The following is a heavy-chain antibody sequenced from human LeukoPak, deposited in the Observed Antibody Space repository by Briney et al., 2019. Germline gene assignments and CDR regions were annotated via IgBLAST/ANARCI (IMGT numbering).Heavy chain of an antibody. V-gene: IGHV3-7*05. J-gene: IGHJ4*02. CDR2: INHDGSDK. Sequence: PGGSLRLSCAASGFTFSTYWMAWVRQAPGKGLERVADINHDGSDKYYVDSVKGRFTISRDNAQNSLYLQMNSLRAEDTALYYRGRDGTENQWGQGTLVTVSS. CDR1: GFTFSTYW. CDR3: GRDGTENQ. D-gene: IGHD1-14*01.